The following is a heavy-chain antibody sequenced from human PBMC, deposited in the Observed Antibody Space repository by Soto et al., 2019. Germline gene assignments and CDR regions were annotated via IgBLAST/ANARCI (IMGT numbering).Heavy chain of an antibody. Sequence: GGSLRLSCAASGFTFSSYGMHWVRQAPGKGLEWVAVIWYDGSNKYYADSVKGRFTISRDNSKNTLYLQMNSLRAEDTAVYYCARDSGGIVGYDYWGQGTLVTVSS. J-gene: IGHJ4*02. CDR2: IWYDGSNK. D-gene: IGHD2-15*01. CDR1: GFTFSSYG. V-gene: IGHV3-33*01. CDR3: ARDSGGIVGYDY.